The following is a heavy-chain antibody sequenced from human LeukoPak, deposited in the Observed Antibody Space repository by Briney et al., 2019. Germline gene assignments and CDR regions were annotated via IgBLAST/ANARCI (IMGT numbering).Heavy chain of an antibody. CDR1: GFTFSSYG. V-gene: IGHV3-30*02. CDR3: AKEKGITMVLWFDP. J-gene: IGHJ5*02. Sequence: PGGSLRLSCAASGFTFSSYGMHWVRQAPGKGLEWVAFIRCDGSNKYYADSVKGRFTISRDNSKNTLYLQMNSLRAEDTAVYYCAKEKGITMVLWFDPWGQGTLVTVSS. D-gene: IGHD3-10*01. CDR2: IRCDGSNK.